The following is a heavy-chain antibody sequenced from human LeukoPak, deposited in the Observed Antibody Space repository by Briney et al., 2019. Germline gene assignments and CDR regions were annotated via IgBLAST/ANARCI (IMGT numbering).Heavy chain of an antibody. D-gene: IGHD5-12*01. V-gene: IGHV4-59*04. CDR1: GDSISSYY. J-gene: IGHJ4*02. CDR3: ARPVRGYSGYAGRIDY. Sequence: SETLSLTCSVSGDSISSYYWSWIRQPPGKGLEWIGYIYYSGSTYYNPSLKSRVTISVDTSKNQFSLKLSSVTAADTAVYYCARPVRGYSGYAGRIDYWGQGTLVTVSS. CDR2: IYYSGST.